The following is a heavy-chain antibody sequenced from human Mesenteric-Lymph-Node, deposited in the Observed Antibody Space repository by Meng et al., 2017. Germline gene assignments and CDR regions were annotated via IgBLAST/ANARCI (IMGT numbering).Heavy chain of an antibody. D-gene: IGHD2-21*02. CDR1: GFTFSDYY. V-gene: IGHV3-11*04. CDR2: ISSSGNVM. Sequence: GGSLRLSCAASGFTFSDYYMSWIRQAPGKGLEFISYISSSGNVMLYADSVKGRFTISRDNAKNSLYLQMDSLRGEDTAVYYCARKFFVTDFWGQGTLVTVSS. CDR3: ARKFFVTDF. J-gene: IGHJ4*02.